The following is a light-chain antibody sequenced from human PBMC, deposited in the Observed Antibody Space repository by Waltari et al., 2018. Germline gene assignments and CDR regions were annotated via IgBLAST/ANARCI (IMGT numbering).Light chain of an antibody. J-gene: IGKJ2*01. CDR2: PAS. CDR3: QQANSFPYT. Sequence: DIQMTQSPSSVSASIGDRVTITCRASQNINNWLVWYQQKPGKAPELLISPASNLHSRVPSRFSGSGSRTDFTLTISSLQPEDIATYYCQQANSFPYTFGQGTKLEIK. CDR1: QNINNW. V-gene: IGKV1-12*01.